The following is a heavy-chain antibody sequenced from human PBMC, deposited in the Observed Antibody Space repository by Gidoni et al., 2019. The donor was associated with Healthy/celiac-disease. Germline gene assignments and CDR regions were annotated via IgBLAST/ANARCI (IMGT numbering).Heavy chain of an antibody. Sequence: QVQLQQWGAGLLKPSETLSPTCAVYGGSFSGYYWSWIRQPPGKGLEWIGEINHSGSTNYNPSLKSRVTISVDTSKNQFSLKLSSVTAADTAVYYCALGQSSSSPSDYWGQGTLVTVSS. D-gene: IGHD6-6*01. CDR3: ALGQSSSSPSDY. CDR2: INHSGST. V-gene: IGHV4-34*01. J-gene: IGHJ4*02. CDR1: GGSFSGYY.